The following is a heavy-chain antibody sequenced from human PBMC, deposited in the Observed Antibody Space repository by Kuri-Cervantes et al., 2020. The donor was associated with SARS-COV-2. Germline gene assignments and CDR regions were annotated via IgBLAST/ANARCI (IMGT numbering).Heavy chain of an antibody. V-gene: IGHV4-34*01. D-gene: IGHD3-3*01. CDR3: ARATYYDFWSGYYAAPYYYYGMDV. Sequence: ESLKISCTASGFTYGDYAMSWVRQPPGKGLEWIGEINHSGSTNYNPSLKSRVTISVDTSKNQFSLKLSSVTAADTAVYYCARATYYDFWSGYYAAPYYYYGMDVWGQGTTVTVSS. J-gene: IGHJ6*02. CDR2: INHSGST. CDR1: GFTYGDYA.